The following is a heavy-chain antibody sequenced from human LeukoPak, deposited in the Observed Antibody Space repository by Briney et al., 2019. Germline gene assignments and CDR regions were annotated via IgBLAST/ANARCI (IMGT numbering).Heavy chain of an antibody. V-gene: IGHV3-30*02. CDR1: GFTFSSYG. Sequence: GGSLRLSCAASGFTFSSYGMHWVRQAPGKGLEWVAFIRYDGSNKYYADSVKGRFTISRDNSKNTLYLQMNSLRAEDTAVYYCARLPYSGYDRFDYWGQGTLVTVSS. D-gene: IGHD5-12*01. J-gene: IGHJ4*02. CDR2: IRYDGSNK. CDR3: ARLPYSGYDRFDY.